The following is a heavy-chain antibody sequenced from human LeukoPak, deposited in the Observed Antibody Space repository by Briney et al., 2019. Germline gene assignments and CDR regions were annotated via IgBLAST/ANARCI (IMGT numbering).Heavy chain of an antibody. D-gene: IGHD3-10*01. CDR2: ISSSRSTI. CDR1: GFTFSSYS. CDR3: ARGGLLGRGAFDI. Sequence: GGSLRLSCAASGFTFSSYSMNWVRQAPGKGLEWVSYISSSRSTIYYADSVEGRFTISRDNAKNSLYLQMNSLRAEDTAVYYCARGGLLGRGAFDIWGQGTLVTVSS. V-gene: IGHV3-48*01. J-gene: IGHJ3*02.